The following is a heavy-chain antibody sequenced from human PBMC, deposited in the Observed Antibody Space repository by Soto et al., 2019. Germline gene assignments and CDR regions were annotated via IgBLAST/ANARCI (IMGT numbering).Heavy chain of an antibody. D-gene: IGHD3-16*01. CDR2: ISPYTGNT. J-gene: IGHJ6*02. CDR1: GYIFVNYG. CDR3: VMVNNYVTPTPQDV. Sequence: QVQLVQSGDEVKKPGASVKVSCKASGYIFVNYGIAWVRRAPGQGVEWMGWISPYTGNTHSATKVEGRLTMTTNTSTSTAYRDLGRQTSDDKAEYYCVMVNNYVTPTPQDVWGQGTTVTVSS. V-gene: IGHV1-18*01.